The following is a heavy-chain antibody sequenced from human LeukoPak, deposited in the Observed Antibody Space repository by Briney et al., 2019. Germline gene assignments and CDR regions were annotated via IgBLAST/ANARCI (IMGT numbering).Heavy chain of an antibody. D-gene: IGHD3-10*01. CDR3: AKDLLVPKWFGESNDAFDI. CDR1: GFTFSSYA. V-gene: IGHV3-23*01. CDR2: ISGSGGST. J-gene: IGHJ3*02. Sequence: PGGSLRLSCAASGFTFSSYAMSWVRQAPGKGLEWVSAISGSGGSTYYADSVKGRFTISRDNSKNTLYLQMNSLRAEDTAVYYCAKDLLVPKWFGESNDAFDIWGQGTMVTVSS.